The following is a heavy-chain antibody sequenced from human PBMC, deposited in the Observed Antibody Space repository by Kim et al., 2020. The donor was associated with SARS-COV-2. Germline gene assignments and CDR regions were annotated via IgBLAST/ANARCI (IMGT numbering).Heavy chain of an antibody. Sequence: GGSLRLSCAASGFTFSSYSMNWVRQAPGKGLEWVSSISSSSSYIYYADSVKGRFTISRDNAKNSLYLQMNSLRAEDTAVYYCAGSSGSYDVFDYWGQGTLVTVSS. CDR2: ISSSSSYI. CDR3: AGSSGSYDVFDY. D-gene: IGHD1-26*01. CDR1: GFTFSSYS. J-gene: IGHJ4*02. V-gene: IGHV3-21*01.